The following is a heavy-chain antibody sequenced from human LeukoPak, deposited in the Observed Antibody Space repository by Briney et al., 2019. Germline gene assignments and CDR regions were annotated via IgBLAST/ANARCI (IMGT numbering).Heavy chain of an antibody. CDR1: GLSVSNNY. CDR2: IYSGGST. Sequence: GGSLRLSCTASGLSVSNNYMSWVRQAPGKGLEWVSVIYSGGSTFYADSVKGRFTISRDKSKNTLYLQTNSLRAEDTAVYFCARLVATIIYYFDYWGQGTLVTVSS. CDR3: ARLVATIIYYFDY. J-gene: IGHJ4*02. V-gene: IGHV3-53*01. D-gene: IGHD5-12*01.